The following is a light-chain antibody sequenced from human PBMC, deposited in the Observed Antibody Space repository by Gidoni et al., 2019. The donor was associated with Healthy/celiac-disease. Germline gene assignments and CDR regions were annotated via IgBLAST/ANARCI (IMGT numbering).Light chain of an antibody. Sequence: IQMTQPPSSLSASVGDRVTITCQASQDISNYLNWYQQKPGKAPKLLIYDASNLETGVPSRFSGSGSGTDFTFTISSLQPEDIATYYCQQYDNHSATFGPGTKVDIK. CDR2: DAS. J-gene: IGKJ3*01. CDR3: QQYDNHSAT. CDR1: QDISNY. V-gene: IGKV1-33*01.